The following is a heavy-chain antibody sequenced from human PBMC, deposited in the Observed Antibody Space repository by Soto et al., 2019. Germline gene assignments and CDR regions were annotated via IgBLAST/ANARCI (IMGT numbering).Heavy chain of an antibody. CDR1: GYSFTSYG. J-gene: IGHJ6*02. Sequence: QVHLVQSGAEVKKPGASVKVSCKASGYSFTSYGITWVRQAPGQGLERMGWISGYNGNTNYAQKFQGRVTMTTDTSTSTAYMELRSLRSDDTAVYYCAREWLGPFFYGMDVWGQGTTVTVSS. CDR2: ISGYNGNT. CDR3: AREWLGPFFYGMDV. V-gene: IGHV1-18*04. D-gene: IGHD6-19*01.